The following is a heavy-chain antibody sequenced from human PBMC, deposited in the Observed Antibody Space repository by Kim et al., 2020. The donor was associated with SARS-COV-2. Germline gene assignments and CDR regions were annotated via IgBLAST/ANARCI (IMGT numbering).Heavy chain of an antibody. Sequence: GGSLRLSCAASGFTFSSYGMHWVRQAPGKGLEWVAVISYDGSNKYYADSVKGRFTISRDNSKNTLYLQMNSLRAEDTAVYYCARDRYYYGSGSSLDVWGQGTTVTVSS. D-gene: IGHD3-10*01. CDR3: ARDRYYYGSGSSLDV. J-gene: IGHJ6*02. V-gene: IGHV3-33*05. CDR2: ISYDGSNK. CDR1: GFTFSSYG.